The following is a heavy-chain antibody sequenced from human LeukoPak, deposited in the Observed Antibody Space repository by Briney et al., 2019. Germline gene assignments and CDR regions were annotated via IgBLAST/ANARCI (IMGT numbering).Heavy chain of an antibody. D-gene: IGHD3-10*01. CDR1: GYTFTSYY. CDR3: ARDLRFDYYGSGSYWFDP. CDR2: INPSGGST. V-gene: IGHV1-46*01. J-gene: IGHJ5*02. Sequence: ASVKVSCKASGYTFTSYYMHWVRQAPGQGLEWMGIINPSGGSTSYAQKFQGRVTMTRDTSTSTVYMELSSLRSEDTAVYYCARDLRFDYYGSGSYWFDPWGQGTLVTVSS.